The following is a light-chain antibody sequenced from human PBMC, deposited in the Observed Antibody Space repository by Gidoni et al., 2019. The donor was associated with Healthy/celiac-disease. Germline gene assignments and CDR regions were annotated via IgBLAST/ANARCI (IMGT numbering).Light chain of an antibody. CDR3: QQRSNWPPYT. CDR1: QSVSSY. CDR2: DAS. V-gene: IGKV3-11*01. J-gene: IGKJ2*01. Sequence: EIVLTQSPATRSLSPGERATLSCRASQSVSSYLAWYQQKPGQAPRLLIYDASNRATGIPARFSGSVSGTDFTLTISSLEPEDFAVYYCQQRSNWPPYTFGQGTKLEIK.